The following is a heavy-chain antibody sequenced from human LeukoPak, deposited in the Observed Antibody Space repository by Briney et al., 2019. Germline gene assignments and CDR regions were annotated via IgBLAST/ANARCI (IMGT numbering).Heavy chain of an antibody. V-gene: IGHV1-8*03. CDR3: ARTFESAMGYYYYYYYMDV. Sequence: ASVKVSCKASGYSFTSYDINWLRQATGQGLEWMGCMNPNSGNTGYAQKFQGRVTITRNTSISTAYMELSSLRSEDTAVYYCARTFESAMGYYYYYYYMDVWGKGTAVTVSS. CDR1: GYSFTSYD. J-gene: IGHJ6*03. CDR2: MNPNSGNT. D-gene: IGHD1-26*01.